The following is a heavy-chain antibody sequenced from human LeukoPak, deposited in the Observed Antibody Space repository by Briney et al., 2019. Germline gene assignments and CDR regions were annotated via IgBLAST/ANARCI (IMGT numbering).Heavy chain of an antibody. CDR1: CGSISSSSYY. CDR3: ARQQRITMIVVVLNWFDP. D-gene: IGHD3-22*01. Sequence: PSETLSLTCTVSCGSISSSSYYWGWIRQPPGKGLEWIGSIYYSGSTYYNPSLKSRVTISVDTSKNQFSLKLSSVTAADTAVYYCARQQRITMIVVVLNWFDPWGQGTLVTVSS. CDR2: IYYSGST. J-gene: IGHJ5*02. V-gene: IGHV4-39*01.